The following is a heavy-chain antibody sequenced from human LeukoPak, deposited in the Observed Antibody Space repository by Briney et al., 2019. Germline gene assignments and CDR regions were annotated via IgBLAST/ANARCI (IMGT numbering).Heavy chain of an antibody. Sequence: SETLSLTCTVSGGSISSSSYYWGWIRQPPGKGLEWIGSIYYSGSTYYNPSLKGRVTISVDTSKNQFSLKLSSVTAADTAVYYCARLSTDFWSGQYYFDYWGQGTLVTVSS. V-gene: IGHV4-39*01. CDR3: ARLSTDFWSGQYYFDY. J-gene: IGHJ4*02. CDR2: IYYSGST. CDR1: GGSISSSSYY. D-gene: IGHD3-3*01.